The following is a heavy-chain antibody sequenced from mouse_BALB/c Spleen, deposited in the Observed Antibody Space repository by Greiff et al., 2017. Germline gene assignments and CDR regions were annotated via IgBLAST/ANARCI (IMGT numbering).Heavy chain of an antibody. V-gene: IGHV3-2*02. D-gene: IGHD1-1*01. CDR2: ISYSGST. J-gene: IGHJ3*01. Sequence: EVKLMESGPGLVKPSQSLSLTCTVTGYSITSDYAWNWIRQFPGNKLEWMGYISYSGSTSYNPSLKSRISITRDTSKNQFFLQLNSVTTEDTATYYCARSDYYGSSSFAYWGQGTLVTVSA. CDR1: GYSITSDYA. CDR3: ARSDYYGSSSFAY.